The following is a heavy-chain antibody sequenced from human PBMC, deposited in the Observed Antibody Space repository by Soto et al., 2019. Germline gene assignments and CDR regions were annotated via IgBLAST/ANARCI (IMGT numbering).Heavy chain of an antibody. V-gene: IGHV5-51*01. D-gene: IGHD3-22*01. CDR1: GHTFTNYW. J-gene: IGHJ4*02. CDR3: ARLYGYYDSSGYHYYLDY. Sequence: GESLKISCKGSGHTFTNYWHGWVRQMPGKVLEWMGNIYADNSDSKYSPSFQGQVSTSADKSISTVYLQWSSLKASDTAMYYCARLYGYYDSSGYHYYLDYWGQGTRVTVSS. CDR2: IYADNSDS.